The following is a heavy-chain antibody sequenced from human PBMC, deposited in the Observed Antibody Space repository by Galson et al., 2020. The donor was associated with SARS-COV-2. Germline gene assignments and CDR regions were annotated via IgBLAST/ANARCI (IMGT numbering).Heavy chain of an antibody. CDR2: ISSSSSYI. V-gene: IGHV3-21*01. J-gene: IGHJ6*03. D-gene: IGHD6-13*01. CDR3: ARGPRYGSSWKYYYEYYMDV. Sequence: GGSLRLSCAASGFTFSSYSMNWVRQAPGKGLEWVSSISSSSSYIYYVDSVKGRFTISRDNAKNSLYLQMDSVRAEDTAVYDYARGPRYGSSWKYYYEYYMDVWGKGTTVTVSS. CDR1: GFTFSSYS.